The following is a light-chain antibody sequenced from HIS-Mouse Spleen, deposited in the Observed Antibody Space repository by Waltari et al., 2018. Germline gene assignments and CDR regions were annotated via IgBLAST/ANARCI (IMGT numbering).Light chain of an antibody. Sequence: SYELTQPPSVSVSPGQTARITCSGDALPKQYAYWYQQKPGQAPVLVLYKDSGRRSGIPGRFSGSSSGKTVTLTISGVQAEDEADYYCQSADSSGTYSVVFGGGTKLTVL. CDR1: ALPKQY. CDR3: QSADSSGTYSVV. CDR2: KDS. J-gene: IGLJ2*01. V-gene: IGLV3-25*03.